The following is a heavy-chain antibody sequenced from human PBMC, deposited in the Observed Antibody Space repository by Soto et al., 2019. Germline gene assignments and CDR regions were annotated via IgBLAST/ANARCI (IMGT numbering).Heavy chain of an antibody. J-gene: IGHJ4*01. Sequence: QVQLVESGGGVVQPGRSLRLSCAASGFTFSSYGMHWVRQAPGKGLEWVAVISYDGSNKYYADSVKGRFTISRDNSKNPPYLQMKRPRGEETALYYWAKPQPGDTSIADYWGQGTLVTVSS. CDR2: ISYDGSNK. D-gene: IGHD5-18*01. CDR3: AKPQPGDTSIADY. V-gene: IGHV3-30*18. CDR1: GFTFSSYG.